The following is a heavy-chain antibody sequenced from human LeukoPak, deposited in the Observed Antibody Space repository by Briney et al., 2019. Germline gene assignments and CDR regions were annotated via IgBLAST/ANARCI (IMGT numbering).Heavy chain of an antibody. CDR3: ARASGYSYADY. V-gene: IGHV1-2*06. D-gene: IGHD5-18*01. CDR2: INPNSGGT. CDR1: GYAFAGYF. J-gene: IGHJ4*02. Sequence: EASVKVSCKASGYAFAGYFIHWVRQAPGQGLEWMGRINPNSGGTDYGQKFQGRVTMTRDTSITAAYMELSRLRSDDTAVYYCARASGYSYADYWGQGTLVTVSS.